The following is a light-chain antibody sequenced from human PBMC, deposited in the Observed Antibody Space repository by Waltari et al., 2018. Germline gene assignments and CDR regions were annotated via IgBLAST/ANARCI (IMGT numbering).Light chain of an antibody. Sequence: IVMTQSPDTLPVSPGERATLSCRASQSISTNLAWYQQKPGQTPRLLIYGSFTRANGIPARFSGSGSETEFTLTISSLQSDDFALYYCQQYDNWRWTFGQGTKVEIK. CDR1: QSISTN. CDR3: QQYDNWRWT. CDR2: GSF. V-gene: IGKV3-15*01. J-gene: IGKJ1*01.